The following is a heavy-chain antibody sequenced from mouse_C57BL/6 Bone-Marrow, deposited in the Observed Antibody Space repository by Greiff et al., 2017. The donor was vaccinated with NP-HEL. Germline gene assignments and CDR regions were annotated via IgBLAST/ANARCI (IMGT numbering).Heavy chain of an antibody. Sequence: EVQRVESGGGLVQPKGSLKLSCAASGFTFNTYAMHWVRQAPGKGLEWVARIRSKSSNYATYYADSVKDRFTISRDDSQSMLYLQMNNLKTEDTAMYYGVRSYDYDEFAYWGQGTLVTVSA. V-gene: IGHV10-3*01. CDR3: VRSYDYDEFAY. D-gene: IGHD2-4*01. J-gene: IGHJ3*01. CDR2: IRSKSSNYAT. CDR1: GFTFNTYA.